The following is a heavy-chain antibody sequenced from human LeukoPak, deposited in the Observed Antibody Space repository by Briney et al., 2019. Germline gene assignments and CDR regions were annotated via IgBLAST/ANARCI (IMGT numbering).Heavy chain of an antibody. CDR2: IYYSGST. CDR1: GDSISSYY. J-gene: IGHJ4*02. D-gene: IGHD5/OR15-5a*01. V-gene: IGHV4-59*01. CDR3: ARGMSYFDY. Sequence: SETLSLTCTVSGDSISSYYWSWIRQPPGKGLEWIGYIYYSGSTNYNPSLKSRVTISVDTSKNQFSLKLSSVTAADTAVYYCARGMSYFDYWGQGTLVTVSS.